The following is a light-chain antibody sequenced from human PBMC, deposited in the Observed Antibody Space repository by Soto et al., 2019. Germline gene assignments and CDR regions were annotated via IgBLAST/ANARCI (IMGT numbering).Light chain of an antibody. CDR2: EGN. CDR1: KSDVGSHTL. CDR3: QAYDYSLTASV. V-gene: IGLV2-23*01. J-gene: IGLJ3*02. Sequence: QSALTQPASVSGSPGQSITISCSGTKSDVGSHTLVSWFQQHPGRAPKLLIYEGNKRPSGISDRFSGSKSGNTASLTISGLQAEDEADYYCQAYDYSLTASVFGGGTKLTVL.